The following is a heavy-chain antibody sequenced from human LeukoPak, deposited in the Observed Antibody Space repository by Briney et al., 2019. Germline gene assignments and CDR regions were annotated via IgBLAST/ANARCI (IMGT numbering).Heavy chain of an antibody. CDR1: GGSISSSSYY. Sequence: SETLSLTCTVSGGSISSSSYYWGWIRQPPGKGLEWIGSIYYSGSTYYNPSLKSRVTISVGTSKNQFSLKLSSVTAADTAVYYCVGYSSGWFDYWGQGTLVTVSS. V-gene: IGHV4-39*01. CDR3: VGYSSGWFDY. J-gene: IGHJ4*02. CDR2: IYYSGST. D-gene: IGHD6-19*01.